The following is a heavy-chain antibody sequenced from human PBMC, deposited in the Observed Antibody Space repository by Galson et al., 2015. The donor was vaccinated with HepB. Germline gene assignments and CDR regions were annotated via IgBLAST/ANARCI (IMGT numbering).Heavy chain of an antibody. CDR1: GFSLSTSGMC. CDR2: IDWDDDK. J-gene: IGHJ4*02. D-gene: IGHD1-26*01. Sequence: PALVKPTQTLTLTCTFSGFSLSTSGMCVSWIRQPPGKALEWLALIDWDDDKYYSTSLKTRLTFSKDTSKNQVVLTMTNMDPVDTATYYCARTTQVGATTLLDYWGQGTLVTVSS. CDR3: ARTTQVGATTLLDY. V-gene: IGHV2-70*01.